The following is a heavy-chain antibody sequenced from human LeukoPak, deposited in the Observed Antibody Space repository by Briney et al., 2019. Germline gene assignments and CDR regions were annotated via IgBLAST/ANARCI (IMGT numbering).Heavy chain of an antibody. CDR2: IRSKAYGGTT. Sequence: GGPLRLSCTASGFTFGDYAMSWVRQAPGKGLEWVGFIRSKAYGGTTEYAASVKGRFTISRDDSKSIAYLQMNSLKTEDTAVYHCTRARGNYDILTGYYLTHFDYWGQGTLVTVSS. CDR1: GFTFGDYA. J-gene: IGHJ4*02. D-gene: IGHD3-9*01. CDR3: TRARGNYDILTGYYLTHFDY. V-gene: IGHV3-49*04.